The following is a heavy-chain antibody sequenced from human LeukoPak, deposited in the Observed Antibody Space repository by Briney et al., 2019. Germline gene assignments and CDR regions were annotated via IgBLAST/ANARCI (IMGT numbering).Heavy chain of an antibody. CDR2: IRYDGSNK. D-gene: IGHD5-12*01. CDR3: ARGPSGYHNT. J-gene: IGHJ4*02. V-gene: IGHV3-30*02. Sequence: GGSLRLSCAASGFTFSSYGMHWVRQAPGKGLEWVAFIRYDGSNKYYADSVKGRFTTSRDNSKNTLYLQMNSLRAEDTAVYYCARGPSGYHNTGGQGTLVTVSS. CDR1: GFTFSSYG.